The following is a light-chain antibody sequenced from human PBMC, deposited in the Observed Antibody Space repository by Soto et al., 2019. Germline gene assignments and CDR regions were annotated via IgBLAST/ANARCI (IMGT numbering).Light chain of an antibody. CDR3: QQRSKWLT. V-gene: IGKV3-11*01. J-gene: IGKJ4*01. CDR2: DAS. Sequence: LVFTHSPSTLSLSPGERATLSCMASQSVSSYVAWYQQKPGQAPRLLVYDASNRATGIPARLSGSGSGTDFTLTISSLEPEDFAVYYCQQRSKWLTFGGGTKVDIK. CDR1: QSVSSY.